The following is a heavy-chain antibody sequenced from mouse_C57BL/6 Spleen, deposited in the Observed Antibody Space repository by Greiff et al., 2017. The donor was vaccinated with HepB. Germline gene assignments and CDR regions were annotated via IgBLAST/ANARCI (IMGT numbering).Heavy chain of an antibody. J-gene: IGHJ2*01. CDR2: IYPGSGNT. V-gene: IGHV1-76*01. D-gene: IGHD2-5*01. CDR1: GYTFTDYY. CDR3: ARSGYSNYFDY. Sequence: VQLQQSGAELVRPGASVKLSCKASGYTFTDYYINWVKRRPGQGLEWIARIYPGSGNTYYNEKFKGKATLTAEKSSSTAYMQLSSLTSEDSAVYFCARSGYSNYFDYWGQGTTLTVSS.